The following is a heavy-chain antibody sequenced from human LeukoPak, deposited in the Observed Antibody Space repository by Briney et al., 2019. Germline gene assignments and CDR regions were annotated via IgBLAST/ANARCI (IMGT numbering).Heavy chain of an antibody. CDR3: ARELTRRAIFTDY. J-gene: IGHJ4*02. CDR2: NNPNSGVT. V-gene: IGHV1-2*06. CDR1: GYTFTDFY. D-gene: IGHD3-9*01. Sequence: GASVKVSCKASGYTFTDFYIHWVRQAPGQGLEWMGRNNPNSGVTNYAQTFQGRVTMTRDTSINTAYMELSRLRSDDTAVYYCARELTRRAIFTDYWGQGTLVTVSS.